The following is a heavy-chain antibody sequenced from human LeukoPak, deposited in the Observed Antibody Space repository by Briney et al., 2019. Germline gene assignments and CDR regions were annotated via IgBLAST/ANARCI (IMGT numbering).Heavy chain of an antibody. Sequence: ASVKVSCKASGYTFTSYGISWVRQAPGQGLEWMGWISAYNGNTNYAQKLRGRVTMTTDTSTSTAYMELRSLRSDDTAVYYCARSPAFLSGGSCYWFDPWGQGTLVTVSS. CDR2: ISAYNGNT. D-gene: IGHD2-15*01. CDR1: GYTFTSYG. V-gene: IGHV1-18*01. J-gene: IGHJ5*02. CDR3: ARSPAFLSGGSCYWFDP.